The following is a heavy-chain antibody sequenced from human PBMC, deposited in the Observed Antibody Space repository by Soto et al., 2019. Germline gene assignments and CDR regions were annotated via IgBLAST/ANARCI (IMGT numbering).Heavy chain of an antibody. D-gene: IGHD5-12*01. CDR1: GGSLSGYY. J-gene: IGHJ4*02. CDR3: ARGQEGVVATH. V-gene: IGHV4-34*01. CDR2: IKDGGRT. Sequence: QVQLQQWGAGLLKPSETLSLNCAVNGGSLSGYYWSWIRQPPGKGLEWIGEIKDGGRTNYSPSLKSRATTSSDTSNNQFSLSLYSVTAADTGVYYCARGQEGVVATHWDQGTLVTVSS.